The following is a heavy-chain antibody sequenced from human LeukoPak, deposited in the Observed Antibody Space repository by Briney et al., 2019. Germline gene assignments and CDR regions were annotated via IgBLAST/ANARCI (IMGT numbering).Heavy chain of an antibody. D-gene: IGHD4-17*01. V-gene: IGHV3-72*01. Sequence: GGSLRLSCAASGFTFSDHYMDWVRQAPGKGLEWVGRIGNKPNSYTTEYAASVKGRFTISRDDSKNSLYLQMNSLKTEDTAVYYCARAVRYGDYFDFWGQGTLVTVSS. J-gene: IGHJ4*02. CDR3: ARAVRYGDYFDF. CDR1: GFTFSDHY. CDR2: IGNKPNSYTT.